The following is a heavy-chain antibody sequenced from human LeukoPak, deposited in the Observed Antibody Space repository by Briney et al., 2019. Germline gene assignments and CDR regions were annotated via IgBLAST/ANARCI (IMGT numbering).Heavy chain of an antibody. CDR3: PRGKSTRAGAFDM. CDR2: IHDSGST. D-gene: IGHD1-1*01. J-gene: IGHJ3*02. V-gene: IGHV4-59*12. CDR1: GGSISSYY. Sequence: SETLSLTWTVSGGSISSYYWSCIRQPAGKGLELIGYIHDSGSTSYNPSLKGRVTISVDTSNNQFYLKLSSVTASAMAIYYCPRGKSTRAGAFDMWGHGTRVTVPS.